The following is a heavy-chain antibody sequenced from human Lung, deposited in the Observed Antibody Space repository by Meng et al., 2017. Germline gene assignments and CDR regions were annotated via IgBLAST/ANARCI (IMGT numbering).Heavy chain of an antibody. D-gene: IGHD5-18*01. J-gene: IGHJ4*02. V-gene: IGHV1-3*01. CDR1: GYTFSTYT. Sequence: QVQLVQSGAEVKTPGASVKVSCKASGYTFSTYTMHWVRQAPGQRLEWMGWINAGNGNTKFSQKFQGRVTITRDTSASTAYMELSNLRSEDTAVYYCARDAAMVKGGDYWGQGTLVTVSS. CDR3: ARDAAMVKGGDY. CDR2: INAGNGNT.